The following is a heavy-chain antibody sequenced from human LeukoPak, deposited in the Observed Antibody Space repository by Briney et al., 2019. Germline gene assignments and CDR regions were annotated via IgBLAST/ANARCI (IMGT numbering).Heavy chain of an antibody. CDR3: ARGPSRQQLALYYFDY. V-gene: IGHV4-34*01. J-gene: IGHJ4*02. D-gene: IGHD6-13*01. CDR2: INHSGST. Sequence: SETLSLTRAVYGGSFSGYYWSWIRQPPGKGLEWIGEINHSGSTNYNPSLKNRVTISVDTSKNQFSLKLSSVTAADTAVYYCARGPSRQQLALYYFDYWGQGTLVTVSS. CDR1: GGSFSGYY.